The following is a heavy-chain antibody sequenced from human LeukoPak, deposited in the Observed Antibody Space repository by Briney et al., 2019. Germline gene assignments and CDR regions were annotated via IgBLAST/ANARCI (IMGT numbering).Heavy chain of an antibody. CDR3: ARRVATTGIYAFDI. J-gene: IGHJ3*02. CDR1: GGSISSYY. V-gene: IGHV4-59*01. CDR2: IYYSGST. Sequence: SETLSLTCTVSGGSISSYYWSWIRQPPGKGLEWVGYIYYSGSTNYNPSLKSRVTISVDTSKNQFSLKLSSVTAADTAVYYCARRVATTGIYAFDIWGQGTMVTVSS. D-gene: IGHD1-1*01.